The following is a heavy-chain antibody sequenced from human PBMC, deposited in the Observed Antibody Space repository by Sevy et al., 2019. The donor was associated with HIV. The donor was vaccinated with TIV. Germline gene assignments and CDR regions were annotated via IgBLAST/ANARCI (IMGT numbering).Heavy chain of an antibody. J-gene: IGHJ5*02. CDR1: GFTFISYS. CDR3: ARGHDYGDYENSLEP. Sequence: GGSLRLSCAASGFTFISYSIHWVRQAPGQGLEWVAGISYDGSNKYYAKSVKGRLSVSRDNSKNTLYLQMNSLRPEDTAVYYSARGHDYGDYENSLEPWGQGTLVTLSS. CDR2: ISYDGSNK. D-gene: IGHD4-17*01. V-gene: IGHV3-30*03.